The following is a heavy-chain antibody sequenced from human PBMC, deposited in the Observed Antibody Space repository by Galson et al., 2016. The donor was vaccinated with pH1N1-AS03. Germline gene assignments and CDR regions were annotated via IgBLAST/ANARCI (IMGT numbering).Heavy chain of an antibody. CDR2: ISGNGNNT. V-gene: IGHV3-64D*06. J-gene: IGHJ4*02. CDR3: VKNRGYTYGYPNFDY. Sequence: SLRLSCAASGFSFSTNAMHWVRQAPGKGLEYVSAISGNGNNTYYTDSVKGRFTNSRDNSKNTLYLQMSSLTAEDTAIYYCVKNRGYTYGYPNFDYWGQGTLVTVSS. D-gene: IGHD5-18*01. CDR1: GFSFSTNA.